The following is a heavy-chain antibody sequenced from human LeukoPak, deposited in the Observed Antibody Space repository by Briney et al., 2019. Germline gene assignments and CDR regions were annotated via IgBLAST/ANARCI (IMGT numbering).Heavy chain of an antibody. Sequence: PSQTLSLTCTVSGGSISSGSYYWSWIRQPAGKGLEWIGRIYTSGSTNYNPSLKSRVTISVDTSKNQFSLKLSSVTAADTAVYYCARAPYSSSWYWFDPRGQGTLVTVSS. CDR1: GGSISSGSYY. CDR2: IYTSGST. J-gene: IGHJ5*02. V-gene: IGHV4-61*02. CDR3: ARAPYSSSWYWFDP. D-gene: IGHD6-13*01.